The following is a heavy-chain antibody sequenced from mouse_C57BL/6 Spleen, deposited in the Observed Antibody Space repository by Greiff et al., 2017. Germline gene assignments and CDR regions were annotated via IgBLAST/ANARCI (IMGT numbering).Heavy chain of an antibody. D-gene: IGHD2-1*01. CDR1: GYTFTSYW. CDR3: ARGGNYGFAY. V-gene: IGHV1-52*01. J-gene: IGHJ3*01. CDR2: IDPSDSET. Sequence: QVQLQQPGAELVRPGSSVKLSCKASGYTFTSYWMHWVKQRPIQGLEWIGNIDPSDSETHYNQKFKDKATMTVDKSSSTAYMQLSSLTSEDSAVYYCARGGNYGFAYWGQGTLVTVSA.